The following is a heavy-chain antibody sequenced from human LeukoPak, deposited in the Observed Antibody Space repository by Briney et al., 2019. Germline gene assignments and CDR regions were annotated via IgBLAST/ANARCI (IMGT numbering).Heavy chain of an antibody. CDR1: GFTFSSYG. CDR2: INWNGGRT. Sequence: PGGSLRLSCAASGFTFSSYGMSWVRQVPGKGLEWVSGINWNGGRTGYADSVKGRFTISRDNAKKSLYLQMNSLRAEDTALYYCTRDRGSGFYYVFDSWGQGALVTVSS. CDR3: TRDRGSGFYYVFDS. D-gene: IGHD3-22*01. V-gene: IGHV3-20*04. J-gene: IGHJ4*02.